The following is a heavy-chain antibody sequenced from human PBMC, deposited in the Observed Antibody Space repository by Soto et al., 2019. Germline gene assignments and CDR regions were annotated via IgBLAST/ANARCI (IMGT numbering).Heavy chain of an antibody. D-gene: IGHD2-21*01. J-gene: IGHJ3*02. CDR3: ARIIVGGPFGAFDI. V-gene: IGHV3-66*01. Sequence: GGSLRLSCAASGFTVSSNYMSWVRQAPGKGLEWVSVIYSGGSTYYADSVKGRFTISRDNSKNTLYLQMNSLRAEDTAVYYCARIIVGGPFGAFDIWGQGTMVTVSS. CDR2: IYSGGST. CDR1: GFTVSSNY.